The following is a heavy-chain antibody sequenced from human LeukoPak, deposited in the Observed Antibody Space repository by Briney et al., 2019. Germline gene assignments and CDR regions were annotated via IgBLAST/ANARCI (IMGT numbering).Heavy chain of an antibody. V-gene: IGHV3-21*06. CDR3: ARVVPAAEGLS. CDR2: ISSSSSYI. D-gene: IGHD2-2*01. J-gene: IGHJ4*02. CDR1: GFTFSSYS. Sequence: GGSLRLSCAASGFTFSSYSMNWVRQAPGKGLGWVSSISSSSSYIYYADSVKGRFTISSDNAKNSLYLRMNSLRAEDTAVYYCARVVPAAEGLSWGQGTLVTVSS.